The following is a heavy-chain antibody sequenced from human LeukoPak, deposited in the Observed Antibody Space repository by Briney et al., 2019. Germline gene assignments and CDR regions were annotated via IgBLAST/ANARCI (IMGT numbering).Heavy chain of an antibody. Sequence: ASVKVSCKASGYTFTSYDINWVRQAPGQGLEWMGRIIPILGIANYAQKFQGRVTITADKSTSTAYMELSSLRSEDTAVYYCASTGPSSGGAFDIWGQGTMVTVSS. CDR2: IIPILGIA. CDR3: ASTGPSSGGAFDI. J-gene: IGHJ3*02. D-gene: IGHD3-22*01. V-gene: IGHV1-69*04. CDR1: GYTFTSYD.